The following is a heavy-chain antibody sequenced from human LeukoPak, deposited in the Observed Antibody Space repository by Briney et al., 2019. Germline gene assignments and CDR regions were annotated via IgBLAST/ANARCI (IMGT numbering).Heavy chain of an antibody. CDR2: INNSGST. J-gene: IGHJ2*01. V-gene: IGHV4-59*01. CDR1: ADSLINNY. Sequence: SEALTLTCTVSADSLINNYWNWLRPPPATGLPWIGNINNSGSTDYNPPLKSRVPISVNLSKNQITLQLTSVTAADTAAYYCARDKGPYLYFDLWGRGTLVTVSS. CDR3: ARDKGPYLYFDL. D-gene: IGHD2-21*01.